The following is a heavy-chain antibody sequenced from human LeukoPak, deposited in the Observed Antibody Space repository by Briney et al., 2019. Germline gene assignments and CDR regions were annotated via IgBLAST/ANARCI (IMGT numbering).Heavy chain of an antibody. J-gene: IGHJ5*02. CDR1: GGSISSSVYY. CDR3: ARGDRAIWCSSTSCYTAEGDNWFDP. Sequence: SETLSLTCTVSGGSISSSVYYWGWIRQPPGKGLEWIGSIYYSGTTYYSPSLRSRFTISVDTSKNQFSLQVSSVTAADTAVYYCARGDRAIWCSSTSCYTAEGDNWFDPWGQGTLVTVSS. V-gene: IGHV4-39*07. CDR2: IYYSGTT. D-gene: IGHD2-2*02.